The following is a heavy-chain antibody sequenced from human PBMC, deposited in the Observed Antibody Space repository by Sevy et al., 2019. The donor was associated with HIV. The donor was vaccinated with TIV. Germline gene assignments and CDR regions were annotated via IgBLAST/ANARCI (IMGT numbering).Heavy chain of an antibody. J-gene: IGHJ2*01. D-gene: IGHD3-10*01. CDR1: GFTFSAYW. CDR3: AKKGGYGSGSYYWYFDL. Sequence: GGSLRLSCAASGFTFSAYWMHWVRQAPGKGLVWVSHINTDGSGTSYADSVKGRFPISRDNAKNTLYLQMNSLRAEDTAVYYCAKKGGYGSGSYYWYFDLWGRGTLVTVSS. V-gene: IGHV3-74*01. CDR2: INTDGSGT.